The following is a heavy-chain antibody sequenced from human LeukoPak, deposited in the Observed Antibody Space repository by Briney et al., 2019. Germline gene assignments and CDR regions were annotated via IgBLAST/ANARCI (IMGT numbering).Heavy chain of an antibody. J-gene: IGHJ4*02. CDR1: GGSFSGYY. CDR3: ARTLMGLRSPSFDY. Sequence: KPSETLSLTCAVYGGSFSGYYWSWIRQPPGKGLEWIGSIYYSGSTYYNPSLKSRVTISVDTSKNQFSLKLSSVTAADTAVYYCARTLMGLRSPSFDYWGQGTLVTVSS. D-gene: IGHD5-12*01. CDR2: IYYSGST. V-gene: IGHV4-34*01.